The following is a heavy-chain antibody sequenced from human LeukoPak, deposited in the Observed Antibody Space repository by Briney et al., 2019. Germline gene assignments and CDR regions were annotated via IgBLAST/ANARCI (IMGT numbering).Heavy chain of an antibody. V-gene: IGHV4-38-2*02. CDR3: ARDFDSSGYYRYNWFDP. D-gene: IGHD3-22*01. CDR1: GYSISSGYY. CDR2: IYHSGST. J-gene: IGHJ5*02. Sequence: SETLSLTCTVSGYSISSGYYWGWIRQPPGKGLEWIGSIYHSGSTYYNPSLKSRVTISVDTSKNQFSLKLSSVTAADTAVYYCARDFDSSGYYRYNWFDPWGQGTLFTVSS.